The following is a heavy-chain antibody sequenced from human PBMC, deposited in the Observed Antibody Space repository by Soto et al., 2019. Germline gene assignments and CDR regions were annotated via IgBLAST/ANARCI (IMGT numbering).Heavy chain of an antibody. Sequence: QVQLQESGPGLVKPSETLSLTCTVSGGSISSYYWSWIRQPPGKGLEWIGYIYYSGRTNYNPSLKSRVTISVDTSKNQFSLKLSSVTAADTAVYYCARDHCSSTSCVGYDAFDIWGQGTMVTVSS. CDR3: ARDHCSSTSCVGYDAFDI. CDR1: GGSISSYY. CDR2: IYYSGRT. V-gene: IGHV4-59*01. J-gene: IGHJ3*02. D-gene: IGHD2-2*01.